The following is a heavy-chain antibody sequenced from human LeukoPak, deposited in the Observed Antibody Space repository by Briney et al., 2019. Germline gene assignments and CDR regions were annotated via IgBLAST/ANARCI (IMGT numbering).Heavy chain of an antibody. CDR1: GGSISNSSYY. CDR3: ARQINDILTGSQYYFDY. D-gene: IGHD3-9*01. Sequence: SETLSLTCTVSGGSISNSSYYWGWIRQPPGKGLEWIGSIYYSGSTYYNPSLKSRVTISVDTSKNQFSLKLSSVTAADTAVYYCARQINDILTGSQYYFDYWGQGTLVTVSS. J-gene: IGHJ4*02. CDR2: IYYSGST. V-gene: IGHV4-39*01.